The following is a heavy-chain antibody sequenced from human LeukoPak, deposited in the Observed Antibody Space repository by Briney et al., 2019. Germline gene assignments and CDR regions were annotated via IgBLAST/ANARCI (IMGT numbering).Heavy chain of an antibody. CDR1: GFTFSSYG. CDR3: ASKKALWLGELLPDY. J-gene: IGHJ4*02. CDR2: IRYDGSNK. D-gene: IGHD3-10*01. V-gene: IGHV3-30*02. Sequence: SGGSLRLSCAASGFTFSSYGMHWVRQAPGKGLEWVAFIRYDGSNKYYADSVKGRFTISRDNSKNTLYLQMNSLRAEDTAVYYCASKKALWLGELLPDYWGQGTLVTVSS.